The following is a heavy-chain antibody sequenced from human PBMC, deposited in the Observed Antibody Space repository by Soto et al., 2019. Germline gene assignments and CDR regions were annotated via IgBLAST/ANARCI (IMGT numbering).Heavy chain of an antibody. D-gene: IGHD3-3*01. CDR3: ARWWSGSRQGFDP. Sequence: QVQLQESGPGLVKPSQTLSLTCTVSGGSISSWDYYWIWIRQHPGKGLEWIGYIYYSGSTYYNPSLKSRVTISVDTSKNQCSLKLSSVSAADTAVYYCARWWSGSRQGFDPWGQGTLVTVSS. CDR2: IYYSGST. J-gene: IGHJ5*02. V-gene: IGHV4-31*03. CDR1: GGSISSWDYY.